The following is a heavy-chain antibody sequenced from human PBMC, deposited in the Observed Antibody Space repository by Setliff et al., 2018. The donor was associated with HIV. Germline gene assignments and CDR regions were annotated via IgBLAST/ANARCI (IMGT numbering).Heavy chain of an antibody. CDR3: ARQNSGYAPGPFDY. CDR1: CSVSSVNYY. Sequence: PEETLSLHLLCLWCSVSSVNYYWSWIRQPPGKGLEWIGYIHYTGSTTYNPSLKSRVTISVDTSKNQFSLKLSSVTAADTAVYYRARQNSGYAPGPFDYWGQGILVTVSS. D-gene: IGHD5-12*01. V-gene: IGHV4-61*01. CDR2: IHYTGST. J-gene: IGHJ4*02.